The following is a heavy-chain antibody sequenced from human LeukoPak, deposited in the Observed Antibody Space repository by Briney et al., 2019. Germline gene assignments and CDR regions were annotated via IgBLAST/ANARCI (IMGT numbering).Heavy chain of an antibody. CDR1: GGSFSGYY. V-gene: IGHV4-34*01. Sequence: SETLSLTCAVYGGSFSGYYWSWIRQPPGKGLEWIGEINHSGSTNYNPSLKSRVTISVDTSKNQFSLKLSSVTAADTAVYYCARAGEFTIFGVVINQYYYGMDVWGQGTTVTVSS. D-gene: IGHD3-3*01. CDR3: ARAGEFTIFGVVINQYYYGMDV. CDR2: INHSGST. J-gene: IGHJ6*02.